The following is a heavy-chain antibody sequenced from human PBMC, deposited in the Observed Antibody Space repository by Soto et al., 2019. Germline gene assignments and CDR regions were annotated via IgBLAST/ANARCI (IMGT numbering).Heavy chain of an antibody. CDR3: ARVDCSSTSCYAPRRAFDI. D-gene: IGHD2-2*01. CDR2: INPNSGGT. J-gene: IGHJ3*02. V-gene: IGHV1-2*02. CDR1: GYTFTGYY. Sequence: GASVKVSCKASGYTFTGYYMHWVRQAPGQGLEWMGWINPNSGGTNYAQKFQGRVTMTRDTSISTAYMELSRLRSDDTAVYYCARVDCSSTSCYAPRRAFDIWGQGTMVTVS.